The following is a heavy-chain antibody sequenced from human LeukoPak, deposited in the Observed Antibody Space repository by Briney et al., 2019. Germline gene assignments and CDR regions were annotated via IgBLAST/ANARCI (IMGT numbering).Heavy chain of an antibody. CDR3: TRYSSSWDYFDY. CDR1: GFTYRDYA. V-gene: IGHV3-49*04. D-gene: IGHD6-6*01. CDR2: IRSKAYGGTT. Sequence: GGSLRLSCTASGFTYRDYAMSWVRQAPGKGVEWVGFIRSKAYGGTTEYAASVKGRFTISRDDSKTIAYLQMNSLKTEDTAVYYCTRYSSSWDYFDYWGQGTLVTVSS. J-gene: IGHJ4*02.